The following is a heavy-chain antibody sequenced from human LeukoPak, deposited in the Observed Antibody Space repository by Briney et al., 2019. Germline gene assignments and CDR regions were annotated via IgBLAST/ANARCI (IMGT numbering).Heavy chain of an antibody. J-gene: IGHJ4*02. CDR2: IITIIGIA. D-gene: IGHD3-9*01. Sequence: ASVKVSCKASGGTFSSYAISWVRQAPGQGLVWMGRIITIIGIANYAQKFQGRVTISADKSTSTAYMELSSLRSEDTAVYYCARAADILTGYFPGYWGQGTLVTVYS. CDR1: GGTFSSYA. V-gene: IGHV1-69*04. CDR3: ARAADILTGYFPGY.